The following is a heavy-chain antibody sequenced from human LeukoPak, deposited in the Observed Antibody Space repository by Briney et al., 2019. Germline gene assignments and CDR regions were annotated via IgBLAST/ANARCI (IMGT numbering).Heavy chain of an antibody. CDR2: ISYSGST. Sequence: SETLSLTCTVSGXSIISGDFYWSWIRQHPGKGLEWIGYISYSGSTYYNPSLESRITISVDTSRNQFSLKLSSVTAADTAVYYCARIIVGASFDYWGQGTLVTVSS. D-gene: IGHD1-26*01. V-gene: IGHV4-31*03. CDR1: GXSIISGDFY. CDR3: ARIIVGASFDY. J-gene: IGHJ4*02.